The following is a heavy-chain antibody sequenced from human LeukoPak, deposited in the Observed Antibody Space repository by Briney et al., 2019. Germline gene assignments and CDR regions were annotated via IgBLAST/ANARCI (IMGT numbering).Heavy chain of an antibody. D-gene: IGHD2-15*01. CDR3: AKRLHYYFDY. CDR1: GFTFSNYA. V-gene: IGHV3-23*01. CDR2: ISSSVGTT. J-gene: IGHJ4*02. Sequence: PGGSLRLSCAASGFTFSNYAMSWVRQAPGKRLEWVSTISSSVGTTYYADSVKGRFTISRDNSKNTLYLQMNSLRAEDTAVYYCAKRLHYYFDYWGQGTLVTVSS.